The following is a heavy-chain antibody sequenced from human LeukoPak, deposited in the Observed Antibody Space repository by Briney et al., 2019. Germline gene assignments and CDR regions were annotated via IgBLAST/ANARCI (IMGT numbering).Heavy chain of an antibody. J-gene: IGHJ4*02. CDR1: GGSISNSSYY. D-gene: IGHD3-22*01. V-gene: IGHV4-39*01. CDR3: ARHRLPYYYDSSGYWNY. CDR2: IYYSGST. Sequence: PSETLSLTCTVSGGSISNSSYYWGWIRQPPGKGLEWIGSIYYSGSTYYNPSLKSRVTISVDTSKNQFSLKLSSVTAADTAVYYCARHRLPYYYDSSGYWNYWGQGTLVTVSS.